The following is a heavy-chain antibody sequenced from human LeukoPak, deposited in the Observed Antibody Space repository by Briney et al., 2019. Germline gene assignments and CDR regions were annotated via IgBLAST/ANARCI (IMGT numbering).Heavy chain of an antibody. CDR1: GGSFSGYY. J-gene: IGHJ4*02. Sequence: SETLSLTCAVYGGSFSGYYWSWIRQPPGKGLEWIGEINHSGSTNYNPSLKSRVTISVDTSKNQFSLKLSSVTAADTAVYYCARLGSVTPAYDYWGQGTLVTVSS. V-gene: IGHV4-34*01. CDR2: INHSGST. CDR3: ARLGSVTPAYDY. D-gene: IGHD4-11*01.